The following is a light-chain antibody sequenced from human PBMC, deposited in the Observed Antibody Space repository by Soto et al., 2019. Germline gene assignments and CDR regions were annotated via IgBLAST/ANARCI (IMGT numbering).Light chain of an antibody. CDR2: GVT. J-gene: IGLJ1*01. V-gene: IGLV2-14*01. Sequence: QSALTQPASVSGSPGQSITISCTGTSSDVGGYNYVSWYQQHPGIAPKLLIYGVTNRPSGVSTRFSGSKSGNTASLTISGLQGEDEADYHCSSYTSASTLLYLFGTGTKVTVL. CDR1: SSDVGGYNY. CDR3: SSYTSASTLLYL.